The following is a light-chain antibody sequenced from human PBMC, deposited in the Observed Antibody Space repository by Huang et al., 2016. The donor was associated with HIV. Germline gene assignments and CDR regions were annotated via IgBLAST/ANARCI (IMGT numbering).Light chain of an antibody. V-gene: IGKV3-15*01. J-gene: IGKJ1*01. CDR3: QQYSNWPPWT. CDR2: DAS. Sequence: EVVMTQSPATLSGSPGERATLSCRASQRVSSNLAWYQQKSGQAPRLLIYDASTRATGIPARFSGSGSGTEFTLSISSLQTEDFAVYYCQQYSNWPPWTFGQGTKVEIK. CDR1: QRVSSN.